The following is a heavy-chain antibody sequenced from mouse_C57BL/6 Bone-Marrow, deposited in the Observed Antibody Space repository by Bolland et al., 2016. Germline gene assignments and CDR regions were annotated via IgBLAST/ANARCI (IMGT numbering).Heavy chain of an antibody. V-gene: IGHV6-6*01. Sequence: HATYYAESVKGRFTISRDDSKSSVYLQMNSLRAEDTGIYYCTGLLLRYYAMDYWGQGTLV. J-gene: IGHJ3*01. D-gene: IGHD1-1*01. CDR3: TGLLLRYYAMDY. CDR2: HAT.